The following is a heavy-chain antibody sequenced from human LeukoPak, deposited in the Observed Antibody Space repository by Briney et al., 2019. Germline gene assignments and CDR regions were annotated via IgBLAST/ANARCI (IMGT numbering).Heavy chain of an antibody. V-gene: IGHV3-30*18. J-gene: IGHJ6*02. CDR2: ISYDGSNK. CDR3: AKDRVYEHYYYYGMDV. D-gene: IGHD3-3*01. Sequence: PGGSLRLSCAASGFTFSSYAMSWVRQAPGKGLEWVAVISYDGSNKYYADSVKGRFTISRDKSKNTLYLQMNSLIAEDTAVYYCAKDRVYEHYYYYGMDVWGQGTMVTVSS. CDR1: GFTFSSYA.